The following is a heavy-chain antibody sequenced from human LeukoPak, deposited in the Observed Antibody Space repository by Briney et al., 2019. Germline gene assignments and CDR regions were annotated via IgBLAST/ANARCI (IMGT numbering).Heavy chain of an antibody. Sequence: PSETLSLTCAVYGGSFSGYYWSWIRQPPGKGLEWIGEINHSGSTNYNPSLKSRVTISVDTSKNQFSLKLSSVTAADTAVYYCARGIDSYGSGDYWGQGTLVTVSS. V-gene: IGHV4-34*01. D-gene: IGHD3-10*01. CDR3: ARGIDSYGSGDY. CDR1: GGSFSGYY. CDR2: INHSGST. J-gene: IGHJ4*02.